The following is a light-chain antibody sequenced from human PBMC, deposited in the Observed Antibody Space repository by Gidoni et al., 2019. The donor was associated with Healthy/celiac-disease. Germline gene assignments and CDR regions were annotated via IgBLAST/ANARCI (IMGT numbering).Light chain of an antibody. V-gene: IGKV3-20*01. J-gene: IGKJ1*01. CDR3: QQYGSSPRT. CDR1: QSVSSSY. CDR2: GAS. Sequence: EIVLTQSPGTLSLSPGERATLSCRASQSVSSSYLAWYQQKPGQAPRLLIYGASSRATGIPDRFSGSGSGTDFTLTISRLDPEDFAVYYCQQYGSSPRTFXXXTKVEIK.